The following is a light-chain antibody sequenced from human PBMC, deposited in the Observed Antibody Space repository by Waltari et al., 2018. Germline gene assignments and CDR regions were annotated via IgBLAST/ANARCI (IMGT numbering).Light chain of an antibody. CDR3: CSYAGTNNFYV. CDR1: SSDMGGYDY. Sequence: QSALTQPPSASGSPGESVTISCTGTSSDMGGYDYCSWYQQHPGKAPKLMIYEVIKRPSGVPDRFSGSKSGNTASLTVSGLQAEDEADYYCCSYAGTNNFYVFGTGTKVTVL. CDR2: EVI. J-gene: IGLJ1*01. V-gene: IGLV2-8*01.